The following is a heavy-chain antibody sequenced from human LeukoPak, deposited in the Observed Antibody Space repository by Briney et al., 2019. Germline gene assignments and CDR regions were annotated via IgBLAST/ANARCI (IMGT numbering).Heavy chain of an antibody. CDR2: IIPIFGTA. V-gene: IGHV1-69*13. CDR3: ARDHYYYGSGSWGFDY. J-gene: IGHJ4*02. CDR1: GGTFSSYA. D-gene: IGHD3-10*01. Sequence: VASVKVSCKASGGTFSSYAISWVPQAPGQGLEWMGGIIPIFGTANYAQKFQGRVTITADESTSTAYMELSSLRSEDTAVYYCARDHYYYGSGSWGFDYWGQGTLVTVSS.